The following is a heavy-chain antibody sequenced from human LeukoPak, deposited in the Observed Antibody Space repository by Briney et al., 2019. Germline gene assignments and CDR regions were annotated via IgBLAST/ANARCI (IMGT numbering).Heavy chain of an antibody. CDR2: INHSGST. D-gene: IGHD6-19*01. Sequence: SETLSLTCAVYGGSFSGYYWSWIRQPPGKGLEWIGEINHSGSTNYNPSLKSRVTISVDTSKNQFSLKLSSVTAADTAVYYCARVSGWHGGWFDPWGQGTLVTVSS. CDR1: GGSFSGYY. V-gene: IGHV4-34*01. J-gene: IGHJ5*02. CDR3: ARVSGWHGGWFDP.